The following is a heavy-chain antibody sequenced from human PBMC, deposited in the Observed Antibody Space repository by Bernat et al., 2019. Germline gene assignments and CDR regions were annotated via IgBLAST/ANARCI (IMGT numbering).Heavy chain of an antibody. CDR1: GFTVSSNY. CDR2: IYSGGST. V-gene: IGHV3-66*04. J-gene: IGHJ2*01. CDR3: ARLRPSSSGYQDPYLYFDL. D-gene: IGHD3-22*01. Sequence: EVQLVESGGGLVQPGGSLRLSCAASGFTVSSNYMSWVRQAPGKGLEWVSVIYSGGSTYYADSVKGRFTISRDNSKNTLYLQMNSLRAEDTAVYYCARLRPSSSGYQDPYLYFDLWGRGTLVTVSS.